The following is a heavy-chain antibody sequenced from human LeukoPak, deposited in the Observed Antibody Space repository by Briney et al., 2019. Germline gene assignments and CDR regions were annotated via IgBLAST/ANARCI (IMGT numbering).Heavy chain of an antibody. V-gene: IGHV4-59*01. CDR2: IYYSGST. CDR1: GGSISSYY. J-gene: IGHJ4*02. CDR3: ARGPLETYYDFWSSQGFDY. D-gene: IGHD3-3*01. Sequence: SSETLSLTCTVSGGSISSYYWSWIRQPPGKGLEWIGYIYYSGSTNYNPSLKSRVTISVDTSKNQFSLKLSSVTAADTAVYYCARGPLETYYDFWSSQGFDYWGQGTLVTVSS.